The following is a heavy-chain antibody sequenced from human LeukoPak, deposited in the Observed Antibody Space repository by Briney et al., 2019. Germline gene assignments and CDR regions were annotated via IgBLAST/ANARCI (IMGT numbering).Heavy chain of an antibody. CDR2: ISGSSHYT. Sequence: GGSLRLSCAASGFTFSDHYMSWIRQAPGKGLEWVSYISGSSHYTNTADSVKGRFTISRDNAKNSLYLQMNRLRTEDTAVYYCARVTLYGESALDYWGQGTLVTVSS. V-gene: IGHV3-11*06. CDR3: ARVTLYGESALDY. D-gene: IGHD4-17*01. CDR1: GFTFSDHY. J-gene: IGHJ4*02.